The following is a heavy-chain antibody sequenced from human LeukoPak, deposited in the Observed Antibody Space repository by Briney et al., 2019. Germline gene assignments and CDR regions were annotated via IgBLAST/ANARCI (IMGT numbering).Heavy chain of an antibody. CDR3: AKSVAIYFYYGLDV. Sequence: GGSLRLSCAASEFAFSTYNMNWVRQAPGKGLEWVSYISTGSSTTYYADSVKGRFTISRDNSKNTLFLQMNSLRVEDTAPYYCAKSVAIYFYYGLDVWGQGTTVTVSS. J-gene: IGHJ6*02. V-gene: IGHV3-48*01. D-gene: IGHD3-3*01. CDR2: ISTGSSTT. CDR1: EFAFSTYN.